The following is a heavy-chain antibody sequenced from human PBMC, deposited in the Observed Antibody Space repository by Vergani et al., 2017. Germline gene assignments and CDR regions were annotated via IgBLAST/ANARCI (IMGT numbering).Heavy chain of an antibody. CDR1: GFTFSSHA. CDR3: GRGSDNYN. CDR2: IKNTGDST. D-gene: IGHD5-24*01. J-gene: IGHJ4*02. Sequence: EVQLLQSEGAVVQPGGSLRLSCVASGFTFSSHAMSWVRQGHGQGLEWVSSIKNTGDSTQYTDSVKGRFTISRDNSKNTLYLQMNSLRVEDTAVHYCGRGSDNYNWGQGTLVTVSS. V-gene: IGHV3-23*01.